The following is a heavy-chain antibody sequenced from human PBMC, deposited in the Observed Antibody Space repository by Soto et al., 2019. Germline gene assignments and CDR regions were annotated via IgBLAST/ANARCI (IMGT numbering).Heavy chain of an antibody. CDR2: IIHSEST. Sequence: SETLSLTCAVYGGSFSAYYWSWVRQPPGKGLEWIGEIIHSESTKYNPSLKTRVTISVDTSKNQFSLKLSSVTAADTAVYYCARQRPTDGRWEFANYYGMDVWGQGTPVTVSS. CDR1: GGSFSAYY. V-gene: IGHV4-34*12. J-gene: IGHJ6*02. CDR3: ARQRPTDGRWEFANYYGMDV. D-gene: IGHD1-26*01.